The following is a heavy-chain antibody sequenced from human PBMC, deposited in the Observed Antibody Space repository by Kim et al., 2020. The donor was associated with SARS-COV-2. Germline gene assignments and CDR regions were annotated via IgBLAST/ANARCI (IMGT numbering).Heavy chain of an antibody. J-gene: IGHJ5*01. V-gene: IGHV3-23*01. D-gene: IGHD2-21*01. CDR1: GFPYSQYA. CDR3: SKYAKFHDYYSSA. CDR2: ISGGGGAT. Sequence: GGSLRLSCAVSGFPYSQYAMSWVRQAPGKGPEWVSSISGGGGATYYADSVNGRFTVSRDNSKNSLYLQMYRLRAEDTALYYCSKYAKFHDYYSSAWG.